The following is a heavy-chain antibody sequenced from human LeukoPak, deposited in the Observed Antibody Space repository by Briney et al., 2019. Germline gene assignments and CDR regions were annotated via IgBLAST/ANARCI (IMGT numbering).Heavy chain of an antibody. CDR1: GGSISSGGYY. CDR3: ARGVRGYFDY. CDR2: IYYSGST. Sequence: PSETLSLTCTVSGGSISSGGYYWSWIRQHPGNGLEWIGYIYYSGSTYYNPSLKSRVTISVDTSKNQFSLKLSSVTAADTAVYYCARGVRGYFDYWGQGTLVTVSS. D-gene: IGHD3-10*02. J-gene: IGHJ4*02. V-gene: IGHV4-31*03.